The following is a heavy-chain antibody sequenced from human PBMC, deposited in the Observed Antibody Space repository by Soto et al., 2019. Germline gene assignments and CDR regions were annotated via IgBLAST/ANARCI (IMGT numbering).Heavy chain of an antibody. J-gene: IGHJ4*02. CDR3: ARDPLRSSMGNFDY. D-gene: IGHD6-13*01. CDR1: GYTFTIYY. Sequence: ASVKVSCKASGYTFTIYYMHCVRQSPGQWLEWMGIINPSGGSTSYAQKFQGRVTMTRDTSTSAVYMELSSLRSEDTAVYYCARDPLRSSMGNFDYWGQGTLVTVSS. CDR2: INPSGGST. V-gene: IGHV1-46*01.